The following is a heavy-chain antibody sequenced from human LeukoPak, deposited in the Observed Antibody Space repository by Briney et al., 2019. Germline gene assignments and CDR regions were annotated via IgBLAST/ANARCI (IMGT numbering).Heavy chain of an antibody. CDR2: IYPGDSDT. D-gene: IGHD4-17*01. Sequence: GASLQISCKGSGYNFTSYWIGWVRPMPGKGLEWMGIIYPGDSDTRYSPSFQGQVTISADKSISTAYLQWSSLKASDTAMYYCARRRYGDDGDYWGQGTLVTVSS. J-gene: IGHJ4*02. CDR1: GYNFTSYW. CDR3: ARRRYGDDGDY. V-gene: IGHV5-51*01.